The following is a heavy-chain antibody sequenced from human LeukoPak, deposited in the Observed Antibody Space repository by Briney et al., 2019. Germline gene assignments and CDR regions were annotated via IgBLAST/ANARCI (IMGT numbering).Heavy chain of an antibody. Sequence: PGGSLRLSCAASGFSVTSNYMTWVRQAPGKGLDWISIFYSGGRPHYADSMKGRFIISRDNSKNTLYLQMNSLRTEDTAVYYCAKDQIYGDLQHDYWGQGTLVTVSS. CDR2: FYSGGRP. J-gene: IGHJ4*02. D-gene: IGHD4-17*01. CDR1: GFSVTSNY. CDR3: AKDQIYGDLQHDY. V-gene: IGHV3-53*01.